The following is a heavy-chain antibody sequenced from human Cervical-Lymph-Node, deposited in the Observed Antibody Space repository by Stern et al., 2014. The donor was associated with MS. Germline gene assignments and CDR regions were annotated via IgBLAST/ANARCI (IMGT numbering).Heavy chain of an antibody. CDR1: GGSISSSNW. CDR2: IYHSGST. Sequence: QMQLVQSGPGLVKPSGTLSLTCAVSGGSISSSNWWSWVRQPPGKGLEWIGEIYHSGSTNYNPSLKSRVTISVDKSKNQFSLKLSSVTAADTAVYYCAREKTGEFYYYYGMDVWGQGTTVTVSS. CDR3: AREKTGEFYYYYGMDV. D-gene: IGHD3-16*01. J-gene: IGHJ6*02. V-gene: IGHV4-4*02.